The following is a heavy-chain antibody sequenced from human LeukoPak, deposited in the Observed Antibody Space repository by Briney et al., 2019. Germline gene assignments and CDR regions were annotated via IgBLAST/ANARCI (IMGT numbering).Heavy chain of an antibody. CDR2: VSPGGYI. J-gene: IGHJ5*02. CDR3: ARIRCGHTGDICYNH. D-gene: IGHD2-8*02. CDR1: GVSFNAYY. V-gene: IGHV4-34*01. Sequence: SETLSLTCTVSGVSFNAYYWSWIRQSPGKGLEWIGEVSPGGYIKYNPSLKSRVTMSVDTSESQLSLRLSSVTAADTAMSYCARIRCGHTGDICYNHWAQGTLVTVSS.